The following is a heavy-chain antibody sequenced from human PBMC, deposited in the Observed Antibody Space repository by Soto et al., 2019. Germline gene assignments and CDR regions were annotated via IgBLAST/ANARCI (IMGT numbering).Heavy chain of an antibody. CDR1: GGSISSYY. Sequence: SETLSLTCTVSGGSISSYYWSWIRQPPGKGLEWIGYIYYSGSTNYNPSLKSRVTISVDTSKNQFSLKLSSVTAAGTAVYYCARAGYYGSGSYYKYYYYYYGMDVWGQGTTVTVSS. V-gene: IGHV4-59*01. D-gene: IGHD3-10*01. CDR2: IYYSGST. J-gene: IGHJ6*02. CDR3: ARAGYYGSGSYYKYYYYYYGMDV.